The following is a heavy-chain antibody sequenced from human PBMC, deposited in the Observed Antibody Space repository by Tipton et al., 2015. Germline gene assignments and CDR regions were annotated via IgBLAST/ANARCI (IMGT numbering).Heavy chain of an antibody. CDR1: GGSMSSNY. D-gene: IGHD6-19*01. Sequence: TLSLTCTVSGGSMSSNYWSWIRQPPGKGLEWIGYIYYSGTPNYNPSLKSRVTFSVATSKNQFYLKLRSVTAADTAVYYCAELGSGGFDPWGQGTLVTVSA. V-gene: IGHV4-59*07. CDR3: AELGSGGFDP. CDR2: IYYSGTP. J-gene: IGHJ5*02.